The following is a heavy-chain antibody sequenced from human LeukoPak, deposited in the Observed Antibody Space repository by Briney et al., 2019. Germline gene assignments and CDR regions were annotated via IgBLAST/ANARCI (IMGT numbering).Heavy chain of an antibody. J-gene: IGHJ4*02. CDR3: AKEGSIVGATGFDY. Sequence: GGSLRVPCAASGITFSNFGMTWVRQAPGKGLEWVSSISSGGRNTYYADSVKGRFTISRDNSKNTLYLLMNTLRAGDTAIYYCAKEGSIVGATGFDYWGQGTLVTVSS. V-gene: IGHV3-23*01. D-gene: IGHD1-26*01. CDR2: ISSGGRNT. CDR1: GITFSNFG.